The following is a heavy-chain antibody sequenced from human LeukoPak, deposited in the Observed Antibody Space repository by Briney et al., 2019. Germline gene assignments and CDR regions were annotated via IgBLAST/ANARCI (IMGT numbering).Heavy chain of an antibody. CDR1: GYTFTSYG. CDR3: ARDVGYCSGGGCFQPLTDYYGMDV. J-gene: IGHJ6*02. V-gene: IGHV1-18*01. CDR2: ISAYNGNT. Sequence: ASVKVSCKASGYTFTSYGISWVRQAPGQGLEWMGWISAYNGNTNYAQKLQGRVTMTTDTSTSTAYMELRSLRSDDTAVYYCARDVGYCSGGGCFQPLTDYYGMDVWGQGTTVTVSS. D-gene: IGHD2-15*01.